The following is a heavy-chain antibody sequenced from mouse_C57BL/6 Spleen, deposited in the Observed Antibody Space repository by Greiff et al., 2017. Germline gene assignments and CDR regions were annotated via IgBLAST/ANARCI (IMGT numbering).Heavy chain of an antibody. Sequence: VQLQQSGAELVRPGASVKLSCKASGYTFTDYSINWVKQRSCPGLEWIARIYPGSGNTYYNEKFKGKATLTAEKSSSTAYMQRSRLTSEDAAVYVCAGLGTTVADYWGQGTTLTVSS. CDR3: AGLGTTVADY. D-gene: IGHD1-1*01. V-gene: IGHV1-76*01. CDR1: GYTFTDYS. J-gene: IGHJ2*01. CDR2: IYPGSGNT.